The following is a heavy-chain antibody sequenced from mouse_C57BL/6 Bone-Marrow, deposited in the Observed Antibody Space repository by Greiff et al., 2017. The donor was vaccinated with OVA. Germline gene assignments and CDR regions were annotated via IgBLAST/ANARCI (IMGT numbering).Heavy chain of an antibody. CDR3: SEDAAVYFCARHEDRWGNYLYAMDY. V-gene: IGHV1-62-2*01. J-gene: IGHJ4*01. CDR2: GQGLEWIG. CDR1: YTFSRRVH. Sequence: VKLQESGPELARPWASVKISCQAFYTFSRRVHFAIRDTNYWMQWVKQRSGQGLEWIGWFYPGSGSIKYNEKFKDKATLTADKSSSTVYMELSRLTSEDAAVYFCARHEDRWGNYLYAMDYWGQGTSVTVSS. D-gene: IGHD2-1*01.